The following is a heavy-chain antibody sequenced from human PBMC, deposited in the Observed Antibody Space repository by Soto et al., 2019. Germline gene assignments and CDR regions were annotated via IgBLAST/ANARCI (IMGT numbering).Heavy chain of an antibody. J-gene: IGHJ3*02. D-gene: IGHD3-22*01. CDR1: GCTVSSYY. Sequence: PGRSLGRTGAASGCTVSSYYMSWVRQAPGKGLEWVSVIYSGGSTYYADSVKGRFTISRDNSKNTLYLQMNSLRAEDTAVYYCATDSSGYYAAFDICGEVTMVT. CDR2: IYSGGST. V-gene: IGHV3-53*05. CDR3: ATDSSGYYAAFDI.